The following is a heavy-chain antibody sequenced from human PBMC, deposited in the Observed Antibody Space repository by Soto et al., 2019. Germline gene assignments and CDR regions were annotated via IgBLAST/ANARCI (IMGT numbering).Heavy chain of an antibody. CDR2: ISGSGGST. J-gene: IGHJ4*02. D-gene: IGHD6-19*01. Sequence: HPGGSLRLSCAASGFTFSSYAMSWVRQAPGKGLEWVSAISGSGGSTYYADSVKGRFTISRDNSKNTLYLQMNSLRAEDTAVYYCAKDFRTWGFGSSGWDERGYWGQGTLVTVSS. CDR1: GFTFSSYA. V-gene: IGHV3-23*01. CDR3: AKDFRTWGFGSSGWDERGY.